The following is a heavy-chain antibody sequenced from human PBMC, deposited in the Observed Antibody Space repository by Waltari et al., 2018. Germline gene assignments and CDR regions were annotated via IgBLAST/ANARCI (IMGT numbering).Heavy chain of an antibody. CDR3: ASTIVARLRYFDS. CDR2: VDPEDGET. Sequence: EVQLVQSGAEVKKPGATVKISCKVSGYTFTDYSIHWVRQAPGKGLEWMGLVDPEDGETIYAENFQGRVTITADTSTDTVYMELSSLRSDDTAMYYCASTIVARLRYFDSWGQGTLVTVSS. D-gene: IGHD2-15*01. V-gene: IGHV1-69-2*01. CDR1: GYTFTDYS. J-gene: IGHJ4*02.